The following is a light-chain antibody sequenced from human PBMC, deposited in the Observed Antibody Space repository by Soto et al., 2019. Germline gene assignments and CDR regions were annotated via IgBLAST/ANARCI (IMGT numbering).Light chain of an antibody. V-gene: IGLV2-14*01. J-gene: IGLJ1*01. CDR2: EVS. CDR3: SSYSSSTVRDV. Sequence: QSVLTQPASVSGSPGQAITMSCTGTSSDVGSYDFVSWYQQHPGKAPQLLIYEVSNRPSGVSARFSGSKSDNTASLTISGLQAADEADYFCSSYSSSTVRDVFGSGTTVTVL. CDR1: SSDVGSYDF.